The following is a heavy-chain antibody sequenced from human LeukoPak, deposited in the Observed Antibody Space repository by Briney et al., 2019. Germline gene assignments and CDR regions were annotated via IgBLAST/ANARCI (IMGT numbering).Heavy chain of an antibody. V-gene: IGHV3-7*01. J-gene: IGHJ4*02. CDR2: IKQDGSEK. Sequence: PGGSLRLSCAASGFTFSSYWMSWVRQAPGKGREWVANIKQDGSEKYYVDSVKGRFTISRDNAKNSLYLQMNSLRAEDTAVYYCAREDYGSGSYYTVLDCWGQGTLVTVSS. CDR3: AREDYGSGSYYTVLDC. D-gene: IGHD3-10*01. CDR1: GFTFSSYW.